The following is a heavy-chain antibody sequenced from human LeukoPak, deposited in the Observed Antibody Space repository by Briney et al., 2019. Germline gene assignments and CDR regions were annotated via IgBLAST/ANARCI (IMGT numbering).Heavy chain of an antibody. J-gene: IGHJ4*02. CDR1: GFTFSTSG. D-gene: IGHD2-8*02. CDR3: ATYRQVLLPFES. Sequence: GGSLRLSCAASGFTFSTSGMSWVRQAPGKGLEWVSTITGSGGSTYYADSVKGQFTISRDNSKNTLYLQMNSLRAEDTAIYYCATYRQVLLPFESWGQGTLVTVSS. CDR2: ITGSGGST. V-gene: IGHV3-23*01.